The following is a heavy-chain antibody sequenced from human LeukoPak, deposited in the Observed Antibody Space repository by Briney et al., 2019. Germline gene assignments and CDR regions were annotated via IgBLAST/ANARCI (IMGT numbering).Heavy chain of an antibody. CDR3: ATGVALGPGSSLSFDY. V-gene: IGHV1-24*01. Sequence: ASVKVSCKASGGTFSSYAISWVRQAPGKGLEWMGGFDPEDGETIYAQKFQGRVTMTEDTSTDTAYMELSSLRSEDTAVYYCATGVALGPGSSLSFDYWGQGTLVTVSS. CDR1: GGTFSSYA. D-gene: IGHD3-10*01. J-gene: IGHJ4*02. CDR2: FDPEDGET.